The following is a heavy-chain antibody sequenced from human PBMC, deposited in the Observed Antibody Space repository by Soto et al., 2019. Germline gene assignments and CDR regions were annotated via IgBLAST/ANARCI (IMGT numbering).Heavy chain of an antibody. CDR2: ISSSSSYI. J-gene: IGHJ4*02. CDR3: ERGDSSSLGVDY. CDR1: GFTFSSYS. D-gene: IGHD6-6*01. V-gene: IGHV3-21*01. Sequence: EVQLVESGGGLVKPGGSLRLSCAASGFTFSSYSMNWVRQAPGKGLEWVSSISSSSSYIYYADSVKGRFTISRDNAKNSLYLQMNSLRAEDTAVYYCERGDSSSLGVDYWGQGTLVTVSS.